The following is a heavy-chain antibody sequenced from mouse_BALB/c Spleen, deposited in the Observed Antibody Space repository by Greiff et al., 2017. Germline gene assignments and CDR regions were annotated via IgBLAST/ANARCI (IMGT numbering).Heavy chain of an antibody. CDR1: GFTFSSYG. Sequence: EVQLQQSGGGLVQPGGSLKLSCAASGFTFSSYGMSWVRQTPDKRLELVATINSNGGSTYYPDSVKGRFTISRDNAKNTLYLQMSSLKSEDTAMYYCARVKRYGNFAMDYWGQGTSVTVSS. CDR3: ARVKRYGNFAMDY. V-gene: IGHV5-6-3*01. D-gene: IGHD2-10*02. J-gene: IGHJ4*01. CDR2: INSNGGST.